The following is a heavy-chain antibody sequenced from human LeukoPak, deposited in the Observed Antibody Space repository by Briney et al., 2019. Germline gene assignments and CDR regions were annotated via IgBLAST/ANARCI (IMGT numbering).Heavy chain of an antibody. CDR2: IGTGDSTK. J-gene: IGHJ6*04. CDR1: GFTFSNYE. D-gene: IGHD3-10*01. V-gene: IGHV3-48*03. Sequence: ALRDSCAASGFTFSNYEMNWVRQAPGRGLEWVSHIGTGDSTKDYVDSVKGRFTISRDNAKNSLYLQMNSLRAEDTAVYYCARDNRGYGSGSYYYYGMDVWGKGTTVTVSS. CDR3: ARDNRGYGSGSYYYYGMDV.